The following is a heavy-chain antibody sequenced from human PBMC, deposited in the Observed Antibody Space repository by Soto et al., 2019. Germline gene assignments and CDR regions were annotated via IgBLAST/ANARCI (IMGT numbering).Heavy chain of an antibody. CDR2: IVVGSGNT. CDR1: GFTFTTSA. Sequence: GASVKVSCKASGFTFTTSAVQWVRQARGQRLEWIGWIVVGSGNTNYAQKFQERVTFTRDMSIRTAYMELSSLRSEDTAVYYCASEAFYGDYFDYWGQGTLVTVSS. J-gene: IGHJ4*02. CDR3: ASEAFYGDYFDY. V-gene: IGHV1-58*01. D-gene: IGHD4-17*01.